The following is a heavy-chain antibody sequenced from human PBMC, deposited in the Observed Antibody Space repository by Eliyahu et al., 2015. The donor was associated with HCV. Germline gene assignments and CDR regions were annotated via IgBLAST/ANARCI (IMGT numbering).Heavy chain of an antibody. CDR3: AKDHLAHGPLAAAGWDY. CDR2: XSXXGGXT. D-gene: IGHD6-13*01. Sequence: EVQLLESGGGLIQPGGSLRISCAASGFPFSNYAMTWVRQAPGKGLGWXXSXSXXGGXTYYADSVMGRFTISRDNSNNILYLQMNSLRAEDTAVYYCAKDHLAHGPLAAAGWDYWGQGTLVTVSS. V-gene: IGHV3-23*01. CDR1: GFPFSNYA. J-gene: IGHJ4*02.